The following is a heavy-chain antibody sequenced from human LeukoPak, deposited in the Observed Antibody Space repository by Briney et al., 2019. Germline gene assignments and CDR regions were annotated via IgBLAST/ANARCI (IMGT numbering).Heavy chain of an antibody. D-gene: IGHD3-10*01. CDR3: AREMRSPRGGFDY. CDR1: SGSISSTSYY. CDR2: MYYSGST. V-gene: IGHV4-39*07. J-gene: IGHJ4*02. Sequence: SETLSLTCTVSSGSISSTSYYWGWLRQPSGMGLEWIGSMYYSGSTYYNPSLKSRVTIAVDTSKRQFSLKLSSVTAADTAVYYCAREMRSPRGGFDYWDQGTLVTVSS.